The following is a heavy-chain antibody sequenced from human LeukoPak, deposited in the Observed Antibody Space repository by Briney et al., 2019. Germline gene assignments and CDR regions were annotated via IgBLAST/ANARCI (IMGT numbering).Heavy chain of an antibody. CDR2: IYTSGST. D-gene: IGHD1-7*01. CDR1: GGSISSYY. CDR3: ARDLSIRRLKTNYYYYYMDV. V-gene: IGHV4-4*07. J-gene: IGHJ6*03. Sequence: SETLSLTCTVSGGSISSYYWSWIRQPAGKGLEWIGRIYTSGSTNYNPSLKSRVTMSVDTSKNQFSLKLSSVTAADTAVYYCARDLSIRRLKTNYYYYYMDVWGKGTTVTVSS.